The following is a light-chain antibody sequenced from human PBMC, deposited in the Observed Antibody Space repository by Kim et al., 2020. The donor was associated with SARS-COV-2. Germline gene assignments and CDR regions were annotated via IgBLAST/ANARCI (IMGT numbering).Light chain of an antibody. CDR2: DVS. CDR3: CSYAGSYIWV. J-gene: IGLJ3*02. V-gene: IGLV2-11*03. CDR1: SSDGGGYKF. Sequence: GQSVTISCSGTSSDGGGYKFVSWYQQHAGKVPKRIIYDVSKRPSGVPDRFAGSKSGNTASLTISGLQAEDEADYYCCSYAGSYIWVFGGGTQLTVL.